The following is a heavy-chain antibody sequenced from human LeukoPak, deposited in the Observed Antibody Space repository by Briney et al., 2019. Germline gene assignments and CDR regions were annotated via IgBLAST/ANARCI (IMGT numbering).Heavy chain of an antibody. Sequence: PSETLSLTCTVSGGSISNYYWSWIRQSPGKGLEWIGYIYYSGSTNYNPSLKSRVIISVDTSKNHFSLKLSSVTAADTAVYFCARQVVPAAPFGYWGQGTLVTVSS. D-gene: IGHD2-2*01. V-gene: IGHV4-59*08. CDR1: GGSISNYY. J-gene: IGHJ4*02. CDR3: ARQVVPAAPFGY. CDR2: IYYSGST.